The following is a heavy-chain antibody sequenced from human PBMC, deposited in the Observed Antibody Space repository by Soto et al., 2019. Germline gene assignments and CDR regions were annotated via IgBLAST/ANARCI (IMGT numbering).Heavy chain of an antibody. CDR1: GGSISSGGYY. CDR3: ARELRFGEDYYGMDV. CDR2: IYYSGST. J-gene: IGHJ6*02. Sequence: SETLSLTCAVSGGSISSGGYYWSWIRQHPGKGLEWIGYIYYSGSTYYNPSLKSRVTISVDTSKNQFSLKLSSVTAADTAVYYCARELRFGEDYYGMDVWGQGTTVTVSS. V-gene: IGHV4-31*11. D-gene: IGHD3-10*01.